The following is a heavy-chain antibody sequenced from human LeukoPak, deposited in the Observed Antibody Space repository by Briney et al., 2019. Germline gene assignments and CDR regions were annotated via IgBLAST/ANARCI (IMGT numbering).Heavy chain of an antibody. Sequence: ASVKVSCKASGYTFTSYGISWVRQAPGQGLECMGWISAYNGNTNYAQKLQGRVTMTTDTSTSTAYMELRSLRSDGTAVYYCARGAAGPVYYYYYYMDVWGKGTTVTVSS. CDR1: GYTFTSYG. J-gene: IGHJ6*03. CDR2: ISAYNGNT. CDR3: ARGAAGPVYYYYYYMDV. V-gene: IGHV1-18*01. D-gene: IGHD6-13*01.